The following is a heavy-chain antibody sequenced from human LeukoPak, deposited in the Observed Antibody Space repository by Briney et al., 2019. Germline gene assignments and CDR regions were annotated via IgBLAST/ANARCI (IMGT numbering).Heavy chain of an antibody. CDR2: TYYRSEWYY. CDR3: ARDFDY. J-gene: IGHJ4*02. CDR1: GDSVSSNTAS. V-gene: IGHV6-1*01. Sequence: SQTLSLTCAISGDSVSSNTASWNWIRQSPSRGLKWLGRTYYRSEWYYDYAVSVKSRITINSDTSRNQFSLQLNSVIPEDTAVYYCARDFDYWGQGTLVTVSS.